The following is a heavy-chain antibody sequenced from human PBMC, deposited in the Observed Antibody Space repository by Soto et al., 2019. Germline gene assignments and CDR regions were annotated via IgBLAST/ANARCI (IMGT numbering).Heavy chain of an antibody. CDR1: GFTFDDYA. CDR3: AKEHYSSGGMDV. CDR2: ISWNSGSI. J-gene: IGHJ6*02. V-gene: IGHV3-9*01. Sequence: GGSLRLSCAASGFTFDDYAMHWVRQAPGKGLGRVSGISWNSGSIGYEDSVKGRFTISRDNAKNSLYLQMNSLRAEDTALYYCAKEHYSSGGMDVWGQGTTVSVSS. D-gene: IGHD6-19*01.